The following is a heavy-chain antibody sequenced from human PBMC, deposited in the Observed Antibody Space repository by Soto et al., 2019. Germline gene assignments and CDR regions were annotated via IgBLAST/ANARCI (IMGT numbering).Heavy chain of an antibody. D-gene: IGHD6-6*01. CDR2: IIPIFGTA. V-gene: IGHV1-69*01. Sequence: QVQLVQSGVEVKKPGSSVKVSCKASGGTFSSYAISWVRQAPGQGLEWMGGIIPIFGTANYAQKFQGRVTITADESTSTAYMDLSSLRSEDTAVYYCARGKGSARPSTEYFQHWGQGTLVPVSS. CDR1: GGTFSSYA. CDR3: ARGKGSARPSTEYFQH. J-gene: IGHJ1*01.